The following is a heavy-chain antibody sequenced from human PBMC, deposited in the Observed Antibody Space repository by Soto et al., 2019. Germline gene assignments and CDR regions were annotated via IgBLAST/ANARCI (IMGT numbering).Heavy chain of an antibody. CDR2: IYSGGST. J-gene: IGHJ4*02. D-gene: IGHD3-22*01. CDR1: GFTVSSNY. CDR3: ARNYYDSGGGFDY. Sequence: EVQLVESGGGLIQPGGSLRLSCAASGFTVSSNYMSWVRQAPGKGLEWVSVIYSGGSTYYADSVKGRFTISRDNSKNTLHLQMNSLRAEDTAVYYCARNYYDSGGGFDYWGQGTLVTVSS. V-gene: IGHV3-53*01.